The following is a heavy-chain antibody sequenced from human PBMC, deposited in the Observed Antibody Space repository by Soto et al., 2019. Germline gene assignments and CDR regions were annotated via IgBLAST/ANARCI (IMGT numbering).Heavy chain of an antibody. CDR3: ATGVIWIGYFTVDS. CDR2: FIPVYRTL. Sequence: SVKVSCKASGGSFGNSAINWVLQTPGQGLEWLGGFIPVYRTLDYAQKFQGRVTITADESTGTAYMTLSSLASDDTAVYYCATGVIWIGYFTVDSWGQGTRVT. V-gene: IGHV1-69*13. J-gene: IGHJ4*02. D-gene: IGHD3-3*01. CDR1: GGSFGNSA.